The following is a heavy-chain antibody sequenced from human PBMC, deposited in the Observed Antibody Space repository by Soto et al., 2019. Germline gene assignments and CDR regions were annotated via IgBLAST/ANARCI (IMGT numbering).Heavy chain of an antibody. CDR3: ARASNKRGYSYGPDY. D-gene: IGHD5-18*01. Sequence: SETLSLTCAVSGGSISSSNWWSWVRQPPGKGLEWIGEIYHSGSTNCNPSLKSRVTISVDTSKSQFSLKLSSVTAADTAVYYCARASNKRGYSYGPDYWGQGILVTVSS. V-gene: IGHV4-4*02. CDR2: IYHSGST. J-gene: IGHJ4*02. CDR1: GGSISSSNW.